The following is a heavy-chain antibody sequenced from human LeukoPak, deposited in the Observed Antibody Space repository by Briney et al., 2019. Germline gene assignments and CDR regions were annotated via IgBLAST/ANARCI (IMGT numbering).Heavy chain of an antibody. CDR3: ARSPRVRGVPDYMDV. CDR2: IYYSGST. V-gene: IGHV4-59*01. Sequence: SEILSLTCTVSGGSISSYYWSWIRQPPGKGLEWIGYIYYSGSTNYNPSLKSRVTISVDTSKNQFSLKLSSVTAADTAVYYCARSPRVRGVPDYMDVWGKGTTVIISS. CDR1: GGSISSYY. J-gene: IGHJ6*03. D-gene: IGHD3-10*01.